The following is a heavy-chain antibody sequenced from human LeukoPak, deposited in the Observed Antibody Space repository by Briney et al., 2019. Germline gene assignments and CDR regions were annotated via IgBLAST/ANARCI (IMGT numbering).Heavy chain of an antibody. D-gene: IGHD4-23*01. V-gene: IGHV4-30-4*08. Sequence: SETLSLTCTVSGGSISSSSYYWGWIHQPPGKGLEWIGYIYYSGSTYYNPSLKSRVTISVDTSKNQFSLKLSSVTAADTAVYYCARLLRWSSAEYFQHWGQGTLVTVSS. CDR2: IYYSGST. CDR1: GGSISSSSYY. CDR3: ARLLRWSSAEYFQH. J-gene: IGHJ1*01.